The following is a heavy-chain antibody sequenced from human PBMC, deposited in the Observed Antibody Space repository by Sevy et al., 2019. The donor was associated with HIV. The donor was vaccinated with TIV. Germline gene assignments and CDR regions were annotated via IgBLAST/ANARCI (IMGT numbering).Heavy chain of an antibody. D-gene: IGHD5-12*01. CDR3: ARDRSVVPGDIVAMDYYYYMDV. CDR1: GYTFTSYY. Sequence: ASVKVSCKASGYTFTSYYMHWVRQAPGQGLEWMGIINPSGGSTSYAQKFQGRVTMTRDTSTSTVYMELSSLRSEETAVYYCARDRSVVPGDIVAMDYYYYMDVWGKGTTVTVSS. V-gene: IGHV1-46*01. J-gene: IGHJ6*03. CDR2: INPSGGST.